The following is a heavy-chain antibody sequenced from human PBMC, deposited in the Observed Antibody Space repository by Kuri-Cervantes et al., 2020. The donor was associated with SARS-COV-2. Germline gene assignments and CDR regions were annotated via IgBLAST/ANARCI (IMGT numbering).Heavy chain of an antibody. CDR2: IYYSGST. V-gene: IGHV4-59*12. CDR3: ARDDSSSSPFDYYYYYMDV. D-gene: IGHD6-6*01. Sequence: ESLKISCTVSGGSINSYYWSWIRQPPGKGLEWIGYIYYSGSTNYNPSLKSRLTISVDTSKNQFSLKLSSVTAADTAVYYCARDDSSSSPFDYYYYYMDVWGKGTTVTVSS. CDR1: GGSINSYY. J-gene: IGHJ6*03.